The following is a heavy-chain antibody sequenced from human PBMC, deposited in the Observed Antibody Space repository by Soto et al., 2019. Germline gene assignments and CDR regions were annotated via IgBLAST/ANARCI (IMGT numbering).Heavy chain of an antibody. V-gene: IGHV3-30*18. J-gene: IGHJ4*02. CDR2: ISYDGSDK. D-gene: IGHD1-26*01. Sequence: QVHLVESGGGVVQPGRSLRLSCAASGFTFSTYGMHWVRQAPGKGLEWVAAISYDGSDKYYGDSVKGRFTISRGNSRNTLYLQMNSLRAEDTAVYYCAKTPWERYYSHFSDYWGQGNLVTVSS. CDR1: GFTFSTYG. CDR3: AKTPWERYYSHFSDY.